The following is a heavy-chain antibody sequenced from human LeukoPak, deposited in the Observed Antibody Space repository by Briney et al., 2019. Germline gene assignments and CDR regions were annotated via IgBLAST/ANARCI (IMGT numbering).Heavy chain of an antibody. CDR1: GFSFSNAW. V-gene: IGHV3-15*01. CDR3: TTDGGIAVRPLFDY. D-gene: IGHD6-19*01. CDR2: IKSKTDGGTT. Sequence: GGSLRLSCAASGFSFSNAWMSWVRQAPGKGLEWVGNIKSKTDGGTTHYAAPVKGRFTISRDVSKNTVYLQMNSLKTEDTALYYCTTDGGIAVRPLFDYWGQGTLVTVSS. J-gene: IGHJ4*02.